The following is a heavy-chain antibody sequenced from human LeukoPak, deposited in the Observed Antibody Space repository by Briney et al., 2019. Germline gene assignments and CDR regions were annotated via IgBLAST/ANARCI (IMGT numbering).Heavy chain of an antibody. J-gene: IGHJ3*02. CDR3: ARVGFRDGYNFAFDI. D-gene: IGHD5-24*01. CDR2: IYYSGST. CDR1: GGSISSYY. Sequence: SSETLSLTCTVSGGSISSYYWSWIRQPPGKGLEWIGYIYYSGSTNYNPSLKSRVTMSVDTSKNQFSLKLSSVTAADTAVYYCARVGFRDGYNFAFDIWGQGTMVTVSS. V-gene: IGHV4-59*12.